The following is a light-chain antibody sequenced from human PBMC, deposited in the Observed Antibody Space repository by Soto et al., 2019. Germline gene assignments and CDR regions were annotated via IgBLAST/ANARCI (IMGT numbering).Light chain of an antibody. J-gene: IGKJ1*01. CDR3: QKFNNYPWT. CDR1: QSISSW. Sequence: DIQMPQSPSTLSASVGDRVTITCRASQSISSWLAWYQQKPGKAPKLLIYKASSLESGVPSRFSGSGSGTEFTLTISSLQPDDFATYYCQKFNNYPWTLGQGTRVQIK. V-gene: IGKV1-5*03. CDR2: KAS.